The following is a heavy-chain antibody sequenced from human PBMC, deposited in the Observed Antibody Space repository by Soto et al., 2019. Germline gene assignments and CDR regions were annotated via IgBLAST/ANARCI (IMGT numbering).Heavy chain of an antibody. CDR3: ARSQGSSTSLEIYYYYYYGMDV. J-gene: IGHJ6*02. CDR2: IIPISDTT. Sequence: QVQLVQSGAEVKKPGSSVKVSCKASGGTFSSYAISWVRQAPGQGLKWMGGIIPISDTTNYAEKIQGRVKITAEESTSTAYMELRRLRSEDTAVYYCARSQGSSTSLEIYYYYYYGMDVWGQGTTVTVSS. V-gene: IGHV1-69*01. CDR1: GGTFSSYA. D-gene: IGHD2-2*01.